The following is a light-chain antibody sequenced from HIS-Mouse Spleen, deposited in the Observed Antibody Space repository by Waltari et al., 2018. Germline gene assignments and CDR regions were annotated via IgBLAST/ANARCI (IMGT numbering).Light chain of an antibody. CDR1: QSVLYSSNNKNY. V-gene: IGKV4-1*01. J-gene: IGKJ3*01. CDR2: WAS. Sequence: DIVMTQSPDSLAVSLGERATINCKSSQSVLYSSNNKNYLAWYQQKPGKPPKPLIYWASTRESGVPDRFSGSGSGTDCTLTISRLEPEDFAVYYCQQYGSSPFTFGPGTKVDIK. CDR3: QQYGSSPFT.